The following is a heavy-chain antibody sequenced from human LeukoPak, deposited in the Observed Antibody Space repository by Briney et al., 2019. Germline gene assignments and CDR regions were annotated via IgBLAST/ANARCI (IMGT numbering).Heavy chain of an antibody. Sequence: PGGSLRLSCAASGFTFSSYSMNWVRQAPGKGLEWVSSISSSSSYIYYADSVKGRFTISRDNAKNSLYLRMNSLRAEDTAVYYCARAGEFGVVPAASVGYAFDIWGQGTMVTVSS. D-gene: IGHD2-2*01. V-gene: IGHV3-21*01. CDR2: ISSSSSYI. CDR3: ARAGEFGVVPAASVGYAFDI. CDR1: GFTFSSYS. J-gene: IGHJ3*02.